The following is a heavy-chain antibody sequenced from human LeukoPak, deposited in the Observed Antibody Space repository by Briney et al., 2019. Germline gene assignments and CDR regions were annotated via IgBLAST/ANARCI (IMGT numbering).Heavy chain of an antibody. CDR1: GYTFTSYG. V-gene: IGHV1-69*06. CDR2: IIPIFGTV. Sequence: SVKVSCKASGYTFTSYGISWVRQAPGQGLEWMGGIIPIFGTVNYAQKFQGRVTITADKSTSTAYMELSSLRSEDTAVYYCARSLFRFLEWSYRSYYYYYMDVWGKGTTVTVSS. CDR3: ARSLFRFLEWSYRSYYYYYMDV. J-gene: IGHJ6*03. D-gene: IGHD3-3*01.